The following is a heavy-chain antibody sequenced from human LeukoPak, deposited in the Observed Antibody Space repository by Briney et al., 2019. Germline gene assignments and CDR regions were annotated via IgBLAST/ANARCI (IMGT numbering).Heavy chain of an antibody. V-gene: IGHV4-39*01. CDR2: FYYSGST. D-gene: IGHD3-10*01. CDR1: GGSVTSSNYY. J-gene: IGHJ4*02. CDR3: VYYYGSGSVEY. Sequence: SETLSLTCTVSGGSVTSSNYYWGWIRQPPGKGLEWIGSFYYSGSTNYNPSLKSRVTISVDTSKNQFSLKLSSVTAADTAVYYCVYYYGSGSVEYWGQGTLVTVSS.